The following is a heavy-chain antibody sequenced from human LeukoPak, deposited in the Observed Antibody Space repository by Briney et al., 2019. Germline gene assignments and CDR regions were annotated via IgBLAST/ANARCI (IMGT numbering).Heavy chain of an antibody. Sequence: GSSVKVSCKASGGTFSSYAISWVRQAPGQGLEWMEGIIPIFGTANYAQKFQGRVTITTDESTSTAYMELSSLRSEDTAVYYCARGGHYRDGYNPFDYWGQGTLVTVSS. D-gene: IGHD5-24*01. CDR1: GGTFSSYA. CDR2: IIPIFGTA. CDR3: ARGGHYRDGYNPFDY. V-gene: IGHV1-69*05. J-gene: IGHJ4*02.